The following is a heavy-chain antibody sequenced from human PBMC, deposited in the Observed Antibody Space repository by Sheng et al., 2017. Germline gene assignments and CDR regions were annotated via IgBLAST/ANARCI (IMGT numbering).Heavy chain of an antibody. D-gene: IGHD2-2*01. CDR2: IYYSGST. CDR1: GGSISSYY. Sequence: QVQLQESGPGLVKPSETLSLTCTVSGGSISSYYWSWIRQPPGEGLEWIGHIYYSGSTKYNPSLKSRVTISIDTSKTQFSLKLSSVTAADTAVYYCARDKVVPAATVGYYYYGMDVWGQGTTVTVSS. CDR3: ARDKVVPAATVGYYYYGMDV. V-gene: IGHV4-59*01. J-gene: IGHJ6*02.